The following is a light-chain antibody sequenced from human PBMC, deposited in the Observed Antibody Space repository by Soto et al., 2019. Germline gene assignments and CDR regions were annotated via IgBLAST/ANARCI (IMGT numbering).Light chain of an antibody. CDR1: SSDVGGYNY. J-gene: IGLJ1*01. Sequence: QSALTQPASVSGSPGQSITISCTGTSSDVGGYNYVSWYQQHPDKAPKLMIYHVSNRPSGVSYRFSGSKSGNTASLTISGLQAEDEADYYCTSFTSINTYVFGTGTKLTVL. CDR2: HVS. CDR3: TSFTSINTYV. V-gene: IGLV2-14*01.